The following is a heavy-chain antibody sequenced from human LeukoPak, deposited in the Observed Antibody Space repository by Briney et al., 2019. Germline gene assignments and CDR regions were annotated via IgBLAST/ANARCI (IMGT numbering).Heavy chain of an antibody. D-gene: IGHD3-22*01. CDR2: TSSSDAGT. J-gene: IGHJ4*02. V-gene: IGHV3-23*01. CDR3: AKLLYYYDSSQPY. Sequence: PGGSLRLSCAVSGFPLSSYAMSWVRQAPGKGLEWVSATSSSDAGTYYADSVRGRFTISRDNSKNTLYLQMNSLRAEDTAVYYCAKLLYYYDSSQPYWGQGTLVTVSS. CDR1: GFPLSSYA.